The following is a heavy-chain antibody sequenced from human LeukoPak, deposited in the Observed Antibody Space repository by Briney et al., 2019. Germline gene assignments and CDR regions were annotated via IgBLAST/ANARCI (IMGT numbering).Heavy chain of an antibody. D-gene: IGHD6-6*01. CDR1: GGSISSYY. J-gene: IGHJ4*02. Sequence: PSETLSLTCTVSGGSISSYYWSWIRQPPGKGLEWIGYIYYSGSTNYNPSLKSRVTISVDTSKNQFSLKLSSVTAADTVVYYCARHQRRAARHLLDYWGQGTLVTVSS. CDR2: IYYSGST. V-gene: IGHV4-59*08. CDR3: ARHQRRAARHLLDY.